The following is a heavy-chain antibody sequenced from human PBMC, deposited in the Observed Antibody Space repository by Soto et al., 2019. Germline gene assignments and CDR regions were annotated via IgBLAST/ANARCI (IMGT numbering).Heavy chain of an antibody. CDR3: AKDDVVVAAIWRY. CDR1: GFTFSSYA. V-gene: IGHV3-23*01. J-gene: IGHJ4*02. D-gene: IGHD2-15*01. CDR2: ISGSGGST. Sequence: GESLKISCAASGFTFSSYAMSWVRQAPGKGLEWVSAISGSGGSTYYADSVKGRFTISRDNSKNTLYLQMNSLRAEDTAVYYCAKDDVVVAAIWRYWGQGTLVTVSS.